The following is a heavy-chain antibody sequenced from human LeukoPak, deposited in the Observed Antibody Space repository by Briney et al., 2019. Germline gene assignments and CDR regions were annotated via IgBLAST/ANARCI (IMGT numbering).Heavy chain of an antibody. CDR3: ARHIRRIVGATGINWFDP. V-gene: IGHV4-34*01. CDR2: INHSGST. D-gene: IGHD1-26*01. CDR1: GGSFSGYY. J-gene: IGHJ5*02. Sequence: SETLSLTCAVYGGSFSGYYWSWIRQPPGKGLEWIGEINHSGSTNYNPSLKSRVTISVDTSKNQFSLKLSSVTAADTAVYYCARHIRRIVGATGINWFDPWGQGTLVTVSS.